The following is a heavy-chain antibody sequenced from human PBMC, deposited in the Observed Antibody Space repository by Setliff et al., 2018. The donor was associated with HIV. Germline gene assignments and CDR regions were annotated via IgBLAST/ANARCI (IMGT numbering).Heavy chain of an antibody. CDR3: ARGGSITMIVVFPWAFDI. CDR2: IIPVFGTA. D-gene: IGHD3-22*01. J-gene: IGHJ3*02. CDR1: GGTLRSSA. Sequence: SVKVSCKASGGTLRSSAITWVRQAPGQGLESMGGIIPVFGTANYAQKFLGRVTITADASTTTAYMELSSLGSEDTAVYYCARGGSITMIVVFPWAFDIWGRGTMVTVSS. V-gene: IGHV1-69*13.